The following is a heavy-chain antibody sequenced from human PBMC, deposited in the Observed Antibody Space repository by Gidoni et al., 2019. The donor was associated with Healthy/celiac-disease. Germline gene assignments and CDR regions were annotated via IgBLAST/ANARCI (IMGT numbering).Heavy chain of an antibody. CDR3: ARQCGQLLPFDY. V-gene: IGHV4-39*01. CDR2: IYYSGST. Sequence: QLQLQESGPGLVKPSETLSRTCTVSGGSISSSSYYWGWIRQPPGKGLEWIGSIYYSGSTYYNPSLKSRVTISVDTSKNQFSLKLSSVTAADTAVYYCARQCGQLLPFDYWGQGTLVTVSS. CDR1: GGSISSSSYY. J-gene: IGHJ4*02. D-gene: IGHD2-2*01.